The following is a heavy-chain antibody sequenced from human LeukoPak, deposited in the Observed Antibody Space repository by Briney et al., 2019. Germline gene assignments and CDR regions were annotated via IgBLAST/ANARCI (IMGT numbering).Heavy chain of an antibody. CDR2: FSSSGSTI. J-gene: IGHJ3*02. Sequence: TGGSLRLSCAASGFTFSDYYMSWIRQAPGKGLEWVSYFSSSGSTIYYADSVKGRFTISRDNAKNSLYLQMNSLRAEDTAVYYCARASHDTYYYDSSGYTRDIWGQGTMVTVSS. CDR1: GFTFSDYY. V-gene: IGHV3-11*01. D-gene: IGHD3-22*01. CDR3: ARASHDTYYYDSSGYTRDI.